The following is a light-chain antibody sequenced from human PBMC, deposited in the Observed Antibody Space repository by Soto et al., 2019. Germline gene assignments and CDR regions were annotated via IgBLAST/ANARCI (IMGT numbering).Light chain of an antibody. CDR3: QQSYSTPWT. CDR2: DAS. Sequence: DIQMTQSPSSRSASVGDRVTITCRASQSISSYLNWYQQKPGKAPKLLIYDASSLQSGVPSRFSGSGSGTEFTLTISSLQPEDFATYYWQQSYSTPWTFGQGTKVEIK. V-gene: IGKV1-39*01. J-gene: IGKJ1*01. CDR1: QSISSY.